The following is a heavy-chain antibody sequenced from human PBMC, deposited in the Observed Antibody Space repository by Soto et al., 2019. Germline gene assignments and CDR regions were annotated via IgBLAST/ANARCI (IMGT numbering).Heavy chain of an antibody. CDR3: ATDRGFGHASVPYS. Sequence: QAQLVESGGGVVQPGRSLRLSCAASGFTFSSYGMHWARQAPGTGLEWVAVISYDGSLQHYADSVKGRFTISRDNSKNMLMLQMNSLRAEDTAVYYCATDRGFGHASVPYSWGPGTLVSVSS. J-gene: IGHJ4*02. CDR1: GFTFSSYG. D-gene: IGHD3-10*01. CDR2: ISYDGSLQ. V-gene: IGHV3-30*03.